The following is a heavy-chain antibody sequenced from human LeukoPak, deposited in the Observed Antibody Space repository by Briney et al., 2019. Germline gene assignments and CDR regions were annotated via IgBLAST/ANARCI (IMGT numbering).Heavy chain of an antibody. CDR1: GGSISSSSYY. J-gene: IGHJ4*02. D-gene: IGHD1-26*01. CDR3: ARHRGNIVGATYFDY. V-gene: IGHV4-39*01. Sequence: SETLSLTCTVSGGSISSSSYYWGWIRQPPGKGLEWIGSIYYSGSTYYNPSLRCRVTISVDTSKNQFSLKLSSVTAADTAVYYCARHRGNIVGATYFDYWGQGTLVTVSS. CDR2: IYYSGST.